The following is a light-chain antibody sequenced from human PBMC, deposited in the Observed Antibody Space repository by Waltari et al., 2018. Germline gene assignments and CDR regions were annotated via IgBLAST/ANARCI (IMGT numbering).Light chain of an antibody. J-gene: IGLJ3*02. V-gene: IGLV3-21*04. Sequence: SYVLTQPPSVSVPPGKAAKITCGGNDIGSKSVHWYQMKAGQAPVLVIYYDNDRPSGIPERFSGSNSGSTATLTISRVEAGDEADYYCEVWDSSGDHFWVFGGGTKLTVL. CDR3: EVWDSSGDHFWV. CDR1: DIGSKS. CDR2: YDN.